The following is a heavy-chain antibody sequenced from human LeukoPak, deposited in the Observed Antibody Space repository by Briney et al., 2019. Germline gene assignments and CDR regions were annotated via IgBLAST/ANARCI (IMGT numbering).Heavy chain of an antibody. CDR3: ARLGSSAPLYHFDY. V-gene: IGHV4-34*01. D-gene: IGHD3-3*01. Sequence: SETLSLTCAVYGGSFSGYYWSWIRQPPGKGLEWIGEINHSGSTYYNPSLKSRVTISADTSKNQFSLKLSSVTAADSAMYYCARLGSSAPLYHFDYWGQGTLVTVSS. J-gene: IGHJ4*02. CDR2: INHSGST. CDR1: GGSFSGYY.